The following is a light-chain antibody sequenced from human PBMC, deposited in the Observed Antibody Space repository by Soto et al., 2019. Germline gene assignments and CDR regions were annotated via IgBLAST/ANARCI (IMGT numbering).Light chain of an antibody. J-gene: IGKJ1*01. CDR3: QQYNDNWT. CDR2: KAS. Sequence: DIQMTQSPSTLSASVGDRVTITCRASQSISSWLAWYQQKPGTAPKLLIYKASTLQSGVPSRFSDSGSGTDFTLTITSLQPDDSATYYCQQYNDNWTFGQGTKV. CDR1: QSISSW. V-gene: IGKV1-5*03.